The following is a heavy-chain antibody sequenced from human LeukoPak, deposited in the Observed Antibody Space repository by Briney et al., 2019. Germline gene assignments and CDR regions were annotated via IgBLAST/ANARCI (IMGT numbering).Heavy chain of an antibody. V-gene: IGHV3-30*04. Sequence: GGSLRLTCAASGFTFSNYAMHWVRQAPGKGLEWVAVISYDGNNKYHADSVKGRFSISRDNAKNTLYLQMNSLRVEDTAVYYCARGRPHGNDYWGQGTLVTVSS. D-gene: IGHD4-23*01. CDR1: GFTFSNYA. J-gene: IGHJ4*02. CDR2: ISYDGNNK. CDR3: ARGRPHGNDY.